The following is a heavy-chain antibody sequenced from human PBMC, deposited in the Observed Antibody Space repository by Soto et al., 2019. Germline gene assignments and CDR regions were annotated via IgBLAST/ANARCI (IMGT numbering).Heavy chain of an antibody. D-gene: IGHD6-13*01. CDR1: GFTFDDYA. CDR3: VKDESINWYSGHFRH. V-gene: IGHV3-9*01. Sequence: EVQLVESGGSLVQPGRSLRLSCAASGFTFDDYAMHWVRQVPGKGLEWVSGINWNSGSIGYGDSVKGRFAISRDNAKNSLHLQMNSLSAEDTAFYYCVKDESINWYSGHFRHWGQGTLVTASS. J-gene: IGHJ1*01. CDR2: INWNSGSI.